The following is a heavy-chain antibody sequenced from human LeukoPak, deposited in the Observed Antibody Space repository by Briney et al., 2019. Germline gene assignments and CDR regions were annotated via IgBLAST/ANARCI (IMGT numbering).Heavy chain of an antibody. CDR3: AKGSSYYDYVWGSYRPYYFDY. CDR2: ISGSGGST. D-gene: IGHD3-16*02. Sequence: GGSLRLSCAASGFTFSSYAMSWVRQAPGKGLEWVSAISGSGGSTYYADSVKGRFTISRDNSKSTLYLQMNSLRAEDTAVYYCAKGSSYYDYVWGSYRPYYFDYWGQGTLVTVSS. CDR1: GFTFSSYA. V-gene: IGHV3-23*01. J-gene: IGHJ4*02.